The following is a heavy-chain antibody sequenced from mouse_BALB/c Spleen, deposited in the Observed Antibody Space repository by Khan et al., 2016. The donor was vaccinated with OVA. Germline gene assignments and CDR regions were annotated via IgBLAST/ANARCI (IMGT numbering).Heavy chain of an antibody. D-gene: IGHD1-1*01. CDR3: ASPLYYYGYAMDY. V-gene: IGHV2-2*02. Sequence: QVQLKESGPGLVQPSQSLSITCTVSGFSLTNYGIHWVRQSPGRGLEWLGVMWSGGTTDYNAPFVSRLSIIKDNSKSQVLFKMNNLQANDTAIYSLASPLYYYGYAMDYWGQGTSVTVSS. CDR2: MWSGGTT. CDR1: GFSLTNYG. J-gene: IGHJ4*01.